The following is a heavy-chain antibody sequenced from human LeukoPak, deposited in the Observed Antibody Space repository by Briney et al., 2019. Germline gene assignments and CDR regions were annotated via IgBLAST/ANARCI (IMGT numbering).Heavy chain of an antibody. J-gene: IGHJ4*02. Sequence: ASVKVSCKASGYTFTSYGISWVRQAPGQGLEWMGWISAYNGKTNYAQKVQGRVTMTTDTSTSTAYMELRSLRSDDTAVYYCASGPSFFAVAGGVNDYWGQGTLVTVSS. CDR2: ISAYNGKT. CDR1: GYTFTSYG. CDR3: ASGPSFFAVAGGVNDY. V-gene: IGHV1-18*01. D-gene: IGHD3-3*02.